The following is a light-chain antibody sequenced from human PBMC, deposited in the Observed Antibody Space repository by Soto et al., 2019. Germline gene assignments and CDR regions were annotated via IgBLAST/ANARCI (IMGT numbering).Light chain of an antibody. CDR3: KKYDSXSRT. CDR1: RGIGRS. V-gene: IGKV1-5*01. J-gene: IGKJ1*01. CDR2: EAS. Sequence: DIQMTQSPSTRSASMGDRVTVSCRASRGIGRSLAWYQQKPGKEPQLLIFEASNLESGVPSRFSGSGSGTEFTLTISRLQPGDFATYHSKKYDSXSRTCGLGTRV.